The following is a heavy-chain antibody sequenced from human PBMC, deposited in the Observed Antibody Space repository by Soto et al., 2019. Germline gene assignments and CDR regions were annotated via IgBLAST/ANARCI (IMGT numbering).Heavy chain of an antibody. CDR2: INHSGST. CDR1: GWSFSGYY. J-gene: IGHJ6*03. Sequence: SVTLSLTCAVNGWSFSGYYGNWIRQPPGKGLEWIGEINHSGSTNYNPSLKSRVTISVDTSKNQFSLKLSSVTAADTAVYYCARVPAKRSGRDYYMDVWGKGTTVT. V-gene: IGHV4-34*01. D-gene: IGHD3-3*01. CDR3: ARVPAKRSGRDYYMDV.